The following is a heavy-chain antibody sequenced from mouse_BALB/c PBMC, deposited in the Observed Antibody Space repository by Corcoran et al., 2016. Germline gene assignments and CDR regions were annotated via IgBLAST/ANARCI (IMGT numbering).Heavy chain of an antibody. CDR2: ISYDGSN. CDR1: GYSITSGYY. J-gene: IGHJ2*01. Sequence: DVQLQESGPGLVKPSQSLSLTCSVTGYSITSGYYWNWIRQFPGNKLEWMGYISYDGSNNYNPSLKNRISITRDTSKNQFFLKLNSVTTEDTATYYCARGLVWGQGTTLTVSS. V-gene: IGHV3-6*02. CDR3: ARGLV. D-gene: IGHD2-10*02.